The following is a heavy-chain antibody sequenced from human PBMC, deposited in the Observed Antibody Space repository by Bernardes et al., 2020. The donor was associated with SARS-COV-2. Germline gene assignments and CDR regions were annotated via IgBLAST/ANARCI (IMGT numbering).Heavy chain of an antibody. CDR1: GFTFSSYW. J-gene: IGHJ6*02. V-gene: IGHV3-7*01. Sequence: GGSLRLSRAASGFTFSSYWMSWVRQAPGKGLEWVANIKQDGSEKYYMDSMKGRFTISRDNAKNSLYLQMNSLRAEDTAVYYCARFPHCSGGSCYSDAYYGMDVWG. CDR3: ARFPHCSGGSCYSDAYYGMDV. D-gene: IGHD2-15*01. CDR2: IKQDGSEK.